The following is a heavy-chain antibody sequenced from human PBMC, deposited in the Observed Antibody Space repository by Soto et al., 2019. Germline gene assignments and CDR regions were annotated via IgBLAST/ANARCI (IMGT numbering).Heavy chain of an antibody. CDR1: GFTFSSYA. CDR3: AKHAHTTLAVAGTGEFDY. J-gene: IGHJ4*02. D-gene: IGHD6-19*01. Sequence: PGGSLRLSCAASGFTFSSYAMSWVRQAPGKGLEWVSAISGSGGSTYYADSVKGRFTISRDNSKNTLYLQMNSLRAEDTAVYYCAKHAHTTLAVAGTGEFDYWGQGTLVTVSS. V-gene: IGHV3-23*01. CDR2: ISGSGGST.